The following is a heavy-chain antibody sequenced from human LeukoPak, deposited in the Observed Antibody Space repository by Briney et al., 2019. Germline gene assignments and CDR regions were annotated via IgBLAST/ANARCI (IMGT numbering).Heavy chain of an antibody. D-gene: IGHD4-17*01. V-gene: IGHV4-59*01. J-gene: IGHJ2*01. Sequence: SETLSLTCTVSGGSISSYYWSWIRQPAGKGLEWIGFIYNSVSTNYNPSLRSRLTISADTSKNQLSLKLSSVTAADTAVYYCARGDEYGDDYSSFPDWYFDFWGRGTLVTVSS. CDR1: GGSISSYY. CDR3: ARGDEYGDDYSSFPDWYFDF. CDR2: IYNSVST.